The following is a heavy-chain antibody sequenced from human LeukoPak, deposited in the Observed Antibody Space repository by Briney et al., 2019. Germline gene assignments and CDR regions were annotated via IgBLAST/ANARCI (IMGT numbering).Heavy chain of an antibody. D-gene: IGHD3-10*01. Sequence: ASVKVSCKASGYTFTGYYMHWVRQAPGQGLEWMGRINPNSGGTNYAQKFQGRVTMTRDTSISTAYMDLRRRRSDDTAVYYGARVRFFAWFAELFPPFDDWGQGTLVTVSS. V-gene: IGHV1-2*06. CDR2: INPNSGGT. J-gene: IGHJ4*02. CDR3: ARVRFFAWFAELFPPFDD. CDR1: GYTFTGYY.